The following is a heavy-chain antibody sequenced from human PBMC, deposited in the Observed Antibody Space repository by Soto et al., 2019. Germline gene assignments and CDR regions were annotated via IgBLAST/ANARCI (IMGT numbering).Heavy chain of an antibody. CDR2: IIPICGSA. CDR1: GGTFSSYA. Sequence: VKVSCKASGGTFSSYAISWVRQAPGQGLEWMGGIIPICGSANYAQKFQGRVTMTRDTSISTAYMELSRLRSDDTAVYYCARDFFPAPDNWNFGYWGQGTLVTVSS. CDR3: ARDFFPAPDNWNFGY. V-gene: IGHV1-69*05. J-gene: IGHJ4*02. D-gene: IGHD1-20*01.